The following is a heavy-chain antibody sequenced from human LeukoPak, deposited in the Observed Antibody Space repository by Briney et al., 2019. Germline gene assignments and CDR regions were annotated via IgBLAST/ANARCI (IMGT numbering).Heavy chain of an antibody. CDR3: ARDRDYAFDY. Sequence: GGSLRLSCAASGFTFSSYSMNWVRQAPGKGLEWISYIDSDTYGNTIYYADIVKGRFTISRDNAKNPLYLQMNSLRDEDTALYYCARDRDYAFDYWGQGTLVTVSS. J-gene: IGHJ4*02. V-gene: IGHV3-48*02. D-gene: IGHD4-17*01. CDR2: IDSDTYGNTI. CDR1: GFTFSSYS.